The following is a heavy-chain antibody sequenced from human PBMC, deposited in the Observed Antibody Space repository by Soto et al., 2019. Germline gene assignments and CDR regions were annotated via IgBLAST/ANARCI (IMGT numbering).Heavy chain of an antibody. CDR3: ARRGDYYDSSGYMDY. J-gene: IGHJ4*02. V-gene: IGHV3-30*03. Sequence: GGSLRLSCAASGFTFSSYGMHWVRQAPGKGLEWVAVISYDGSNKYYADSVKGRFTISRDNSKNTLYLQMNSLRAEDTAVYYCARRGDYYDSSGYMDYWGQGTLVTVSS. CDR2: ISYDGSNK. CDR1: GFTFSSYG. D-gene: IGHD3-22*01.